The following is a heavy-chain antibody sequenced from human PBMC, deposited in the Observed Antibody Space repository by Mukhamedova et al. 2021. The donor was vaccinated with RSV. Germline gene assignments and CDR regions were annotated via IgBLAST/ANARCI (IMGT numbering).Heavy chain of an antibody. CDR2: TPFNGKT. D-gene: IGHD6-25*01. V-gene: IGHV1-45*02. J-gene: IGHJ3*02. Sequence: TPFNGKTNYAQRFQDRVTITRDRPLSTVYMELRSLRSEDTAMYYCTRGAASHHDAFDIWGQGTMFTVSS. CDR3: TRGAASHHDAFDI.